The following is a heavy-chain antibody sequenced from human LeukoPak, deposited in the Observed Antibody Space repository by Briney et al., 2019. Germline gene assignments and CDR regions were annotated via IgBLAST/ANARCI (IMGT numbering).Heavy chain of an antibody. D-gene: IGHD4-17*01. CDR1: GFTFTNCA. V-gene: IGHV3-23*01. CDR3: AKDALSAVTTFDY. CDR2: ISASGGST. Sequence: GGSLRLSCAASGFTFTNCAMSWVRQAPGKGLEWVSAISASGGSTYYADSVKGRFSISRDNSKNTVYLQMNSLKVEDTAVYYCAKDALSAVTTFDYWGQGTLVTVSS. J-gene: IGHJ4*02.